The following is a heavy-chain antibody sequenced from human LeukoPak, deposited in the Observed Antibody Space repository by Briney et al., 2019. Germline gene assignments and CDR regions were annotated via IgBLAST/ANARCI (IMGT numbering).Heavy chain of an antibody. CDR1: GYTFTSYG. J-gene: IGHJ6*02. CDR3: ARSPYYYGSGYYYGMDV. D-gene: IGHD3-10*01. V-gene: IGHV1-18*01. CDR2: ISAYNGNT. Sequence: ASVKVSCKASGYTFTSYGISWVRQAPGQGLEWVGWISAYNGNTNYAQKLQGRVTMTTDTSTSTAYMELRSLRSDDTAVYYCARSPYYYGSGYYYGMDVWGQGTTVTVSS.